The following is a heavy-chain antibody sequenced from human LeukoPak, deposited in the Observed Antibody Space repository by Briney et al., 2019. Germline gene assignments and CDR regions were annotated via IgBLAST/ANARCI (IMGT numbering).Heavy chain of an antibody. CDR2: IKQDGSEK. V-gene: IGHV3-7*01. CDR3: AKDEAGGSGMFDY. Sequence: GGSLRLSCAASGFTFSSYWMSWVRQAPGKGLEWVANIKQDGSEKYYADSVKGRFTISRDNSKNTLYLQMNSLRAEDTAVYYCAKDEAGGSGMFDYWGQGTLVTVSS. J-gene: IGHJ4*02. D-gene: IGHD6-19*01. CDR1: GFTFSSYW.